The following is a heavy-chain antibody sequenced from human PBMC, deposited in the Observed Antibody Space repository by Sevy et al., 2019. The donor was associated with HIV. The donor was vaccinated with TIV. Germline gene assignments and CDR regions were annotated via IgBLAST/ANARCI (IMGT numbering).Heavy chain of an antibody. V-gene: IGHV3-15*01. D-gene: IGHD3-22*01. Sequence: GGSLRLSCAASGFTFSNAWMSWVHQAPGKGLEWVGRIKSKTDGGTTDHAAPVKGRFTISRDDSKNTLYLQMNSLKTEDTAVYYCTTEKPLDDSSGYFRYYFDYWGQGTLVTVSS. J-gene: IGHJ4*02. CDR1: GFTFSNAW. CDR2: IKSKTDGGTT. CDR3: TTEKPLDDSSGYFRYYFDY.